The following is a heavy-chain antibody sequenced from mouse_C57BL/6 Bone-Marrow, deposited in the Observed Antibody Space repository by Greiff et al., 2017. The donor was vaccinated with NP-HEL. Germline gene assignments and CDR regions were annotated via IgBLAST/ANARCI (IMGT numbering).Heavy chain of an antibody. CDR3: ARFYRFYAMDY. Sequence: QVQLQQPGAELVKPGASVKLSCKASGYTFTSYWMHWVKQRPGQGLEWIGMIHPNSGSTNYNEKFKSKATLTVDKSSSTAYMQLSSLTSEDSAVDYCARFYRFYAMDYWGRGTSVTVSA. CDR1: GYTFTSYW. CDR2: IHPNSGST. J-gene: IGHJ4*01. V-gene: IGHV1-64*01. D-gene: IGHD2-1*01.